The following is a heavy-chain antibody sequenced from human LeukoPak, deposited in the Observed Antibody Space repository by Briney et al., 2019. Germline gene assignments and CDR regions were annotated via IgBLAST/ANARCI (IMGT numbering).Heavy chain of an antibody. J-gene: IGHJ5*02. CDR3: ARAVTTSEWFDP. CDR1: GGSISSGGYS. V-gene: IGHV4-30-2*01. D-gene: IGHD4-11*01. CDR2: IYHSGST. Sequence: SQTLSLTCAVSGGSISSGGYSWSWIRQPPGKGLEWIGYIYHSGSTYYNPSLKSRVTISVDRSKNQFSLKLSSVTAADTAVYYCARAVTTSEWFDPWGRGTLVTVSP.